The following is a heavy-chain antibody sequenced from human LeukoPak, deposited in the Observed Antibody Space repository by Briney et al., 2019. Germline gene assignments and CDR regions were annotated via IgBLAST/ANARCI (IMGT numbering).Heavy chain of an antibody. J-gene: IGHJ5*02. V-gene: IGHV1-2*02. CDR1: GYTFTDYY. D-gene: IGHD4-17*01. CDR2: IHPNSGDT. Sequence: GASVKVSCKASGYTFTDYYMHWVRQAPGQGLEWMGGIHPNSGDTKSAQRFQGRVTMTRDTSISTAYMELTRLTSDDTAVYYCASYYGHYTRNWMDTWGQGTLVTVSS. CDR3: ASYYGHYTRNWMDT.